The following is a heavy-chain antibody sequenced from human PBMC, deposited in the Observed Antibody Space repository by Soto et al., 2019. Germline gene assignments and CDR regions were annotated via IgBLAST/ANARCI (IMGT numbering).Heavy chain of an antibody. J-gene: IGHJ4*01. D-gene: IGHD2-8*02. V-gene: IGHV3-33*03. CDR3: AKDEEFTVY. CDR2: IWYDGSNK. CDR1: GFTFSSYG. Sequence: GGSLRLSCAASGFTFSSYGMYWVRQAPGKGLEWVAVIWYDGSNKYYEDSVKGRFTISRDKSKNTLYLQMNSLRAEDTAVYYCAKDEEFTVYWAQGTLVTVSS.